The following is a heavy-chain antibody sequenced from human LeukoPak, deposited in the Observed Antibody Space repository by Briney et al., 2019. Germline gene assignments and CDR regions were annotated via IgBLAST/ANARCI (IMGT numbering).Heavy chain of an antibody. CDR1: GFTFSGYW. CDR3: TTDRYYDNSELQFQH. Sequence: GGSLRLSCAASGFTFSGYWMSWVRQAPGKGLEWLGRIKRETDGGTIDYAAPVKGRFTISRDDSRNTLYLQMDSLKIEDTAVYYCTTDRYYDNSELQFQHWGQGTLVTVSS. J-gene: IGHJ1*01. V-gene: IGHV3-15*01. D-gene: IGHD3-22*01. CDR2: IKRETDGGTI.